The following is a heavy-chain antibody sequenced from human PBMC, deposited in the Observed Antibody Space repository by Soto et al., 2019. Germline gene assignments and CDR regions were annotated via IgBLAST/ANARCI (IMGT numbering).Heavy chain of an antibody. J-gene: IGHJ5*01. CDR3: ARDFAGRGPFDP. Sequence: SETLSLTCSVSNASITSSYWNWIRQPPGKGLEWIGFVYYTGTTKYNPSLKSRVTISVDMSKNQFSLKLTPVTTADTAFYFCARDFAGRGPFDPWGQGTLVTVSS. V-gene: IGHV4-59*01. D-gene: IGHD3-10*01. CDR1: NASITSSY. CDR2: VYYTGTT.